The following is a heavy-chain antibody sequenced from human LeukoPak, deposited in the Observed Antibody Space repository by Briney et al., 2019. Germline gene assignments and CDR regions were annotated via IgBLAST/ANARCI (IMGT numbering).Heavy chain of an antibody. CDR1: GFTFSSHT. CDR3: ARALNGFDI. Sequence: GGSLRLSCAASGFTFSSHTMTWVRQAPGKGLEWVSVIYSGGSIYYADSVKGRFTISRDNSRNTLYLQMNSLRAEDTAVYYCARALNGFDIWGPGTLVTVSS. J-gene: IGHJ3*02. V-gene: IGHV3-53*01. CDR2: IYSGGSI.